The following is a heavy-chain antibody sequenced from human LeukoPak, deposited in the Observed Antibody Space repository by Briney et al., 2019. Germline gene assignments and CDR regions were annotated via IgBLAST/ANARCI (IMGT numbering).Heavy chain of an antibody. Sequence: ASVKVSCKASGYTFSSYGISWVRQAPGQGLEWMGWISAYNGNTNYAQNLQGRVTMTTDTSTSTAYMELRSLRSDDTAVYYCARPQSRLGASDYWGQGTLVTVSS. CDR1: GYTFSSYG. V-gene: IGHV1-18*01. CDR2: ISAYNGNT. CDR3: ARPQSRLGASDY. D-gene: IGHD1-26*01. J-gene: IGHJ4*02.